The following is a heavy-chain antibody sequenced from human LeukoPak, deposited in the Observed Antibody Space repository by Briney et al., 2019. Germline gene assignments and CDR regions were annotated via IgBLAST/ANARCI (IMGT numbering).Heavy chain of an antibody. D-gene: IGHD3-16*01. Sequence: GGSLRLSCAASAFTFSTFAMSWVRQAPGKGLEWVSTISGNGGRTYYADSVKGRFTISRDNAKNSLYLQMSNLRAEDTAVYFCARGGGLDVWGQGATVTVSS. CDR1: AFTFSTFA. CDR3: ARGGGLDV. J-gene: IGHJ6*02. V-gene: IGHV3-23*01. CDR2: ISGNGGRT.